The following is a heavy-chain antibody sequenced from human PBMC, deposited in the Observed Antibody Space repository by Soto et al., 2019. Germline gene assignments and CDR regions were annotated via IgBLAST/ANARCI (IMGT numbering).Heavy chain of an antibody. CDR2: INYNGGTT. J-gene: IGHJ4*02. CDR3: VTWGGIEARNLDH. V-gene: IGHV3-64D*06. CDR1: GFPFSNHA. D-gene: IGHD6-6*01. Sequence: GGSLRLSCSASGFPFSNHAMHWARQAPGKGLEYVSAINYNGGTTYYVDSVKGRFTISRDNSKNTLYLQMSSLKVEDTAMYHCVTWGGIEARNLDHWGQGTLVTVSS.